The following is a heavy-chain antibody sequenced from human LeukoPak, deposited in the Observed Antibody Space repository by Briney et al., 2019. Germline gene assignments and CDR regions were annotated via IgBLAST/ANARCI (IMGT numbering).Heavy chain of an antibody. D-gene: IGHD2-8*01. CDR3: ARDTVNGPFVISLDL. CDR2: ISRGDNTE. CDR1: GFSFSSSE. V-gene: IGHV3-48*03. Sequence: GGSLRLSCAASGFSFSSSEMNWVRQAPGKGPEWVSHISRGDNTEYYADSVRGRFTVSRDNAKNLLYLQMNSLRDEDTAVYYCARDTVNGPFVISLDLWGQGALVTVSS. J-gene: IGHJ5*02.